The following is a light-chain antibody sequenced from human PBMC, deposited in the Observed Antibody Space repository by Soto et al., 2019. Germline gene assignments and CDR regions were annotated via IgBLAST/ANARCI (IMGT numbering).Light chain of an antibody. V-gene: IGLV2-14*01. CDR1: SSDVGGYNY. CDR3: SSYTSSSTVV. Sequence: QSALTQPASVSGSPGQSITISCTGTSSDVGGYNYVSWCQQHPGKAPKLMIYDVSNRPSGVSNRFSGSKSGNTASLTISGHQAEDEADYYCSSYTSSSTVVFGGGTKVTVL. CDR2: DVS. J-gene: IGLJ2*01.